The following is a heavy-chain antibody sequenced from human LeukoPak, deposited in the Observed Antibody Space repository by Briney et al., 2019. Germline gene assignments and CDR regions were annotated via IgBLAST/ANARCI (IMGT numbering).Heavy chain of an antibody. CDR3: ARSGGSNPYYYYYYYMDV. Sequence: SGTLSLTCAVSGGSISSSNWWSWVRQPPGKGLEWIGEIYHSGSTNYNPSLKSRVTISVDTSKNQFSLKLSSVTAADTAVYYCARSGGSNPYYYYYYYMDVWGKGTTVTVSS. CDR2: IYHSGST. V-gene: IGHV4-4*02. CDR1: GGSISSSNW. J-gene: IGHJ6*03. D-gene: IGHD1-26*01.